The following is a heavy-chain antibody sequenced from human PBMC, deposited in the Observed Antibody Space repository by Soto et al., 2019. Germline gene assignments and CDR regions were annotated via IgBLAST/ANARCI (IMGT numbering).Heavy chain of an antibody. CDR2: MYHSGST. V-gene: IGHV4-30-2*01. Sequence: SDTLSLTCAVSGGSISIGGYSWSWIRQPPGKGLEWIGYMYHSGSTYYNPSLKSRVTISIDRSKNQFSLKLSSVTAADTAVYYCARDQLEGNWFDPWGQGTLVTVSS. D-gene: IGHD1-1*01. J-gene: IGHJ5*02. CDR3: ARDQLEGNWFDP. CDR1: GGSISIGGYS.